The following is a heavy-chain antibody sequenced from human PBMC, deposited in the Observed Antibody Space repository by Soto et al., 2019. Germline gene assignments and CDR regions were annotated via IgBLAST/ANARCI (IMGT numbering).Heavy chain of an antibody. J-gene: IGHJ4*02. D-gene: IGHD2-2*01. CDR2: IYYSGST. CDR1: GGSISSGNC. CDR3: ARTLGYQLPYYFDY. Sequence: PSXTLSLTCSVSGGSISSGNCWTWFRQPPGKGLEWIGYIYYSGSTYYNPSLKSRVTISVDTSKNQFSLKLSSVTDADTAVYYCARTLGYQLPYYFDYWGQGTLVTVSS. V-gene: IGHV4-31*03.